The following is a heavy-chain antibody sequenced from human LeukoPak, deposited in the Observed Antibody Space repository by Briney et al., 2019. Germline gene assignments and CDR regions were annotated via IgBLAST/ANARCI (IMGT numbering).Heavy chain of an antibody. D-gene: IGHD3-10*01. CDR1: GFTLSDYY. CDR2: ISGSSSFT. Sequence: PGGSLRLSCAAPGFTLSDYYMSWIRPAPGEGLGWVSYISGSSSFTKYADSVKGRFTISRDNAKNSLYLQMSSLRAEDTAVYYCARWFGSGSYYGYWGQGTLVTVSS. J-gene: IGHJ4*02. CDR3: ARWFGSGSYYGY. V-gene: IGHV3-11*03.